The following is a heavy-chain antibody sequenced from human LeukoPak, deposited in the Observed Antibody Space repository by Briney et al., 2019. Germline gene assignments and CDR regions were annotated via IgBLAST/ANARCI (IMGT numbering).Heavy chain of an antibody. Sequence: GGSLRLSCAASGFTVSNNYMSWVRQAPGKGLEWVSVIYSGGSTYYADSVKGRFTISRDTSKNTLSLQMHSLRAQDTALYYCASHPLGHHWAQGTLVTVSS. CDR1: GFTVSNNY. V-gene: IGHV3-53*01. CDR3: ASHPLGHH. J-gene: IGHJ4*02. D-gene: IGHD6-6*01. CDR2: IYSGGST.